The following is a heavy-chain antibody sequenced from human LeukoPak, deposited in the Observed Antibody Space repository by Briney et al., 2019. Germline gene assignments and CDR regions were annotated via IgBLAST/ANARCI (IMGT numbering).Heavy chain of an antibody. CDR1: GGSFSGYY. V-gene: IGHV4-34*01. CDR2: INQSGST. Sequence: SETLSLTCAVYGGSFSGYYWSWIRQPPGKGLEWIGEINQSGSTKYNPSLKSRVTISVDTTKNQFSLKLSSVTAADTAVYYCARGAESGDHYYGLDVWGQGNTVTVYS. CDR3: ARGAESGDHYYGLDV. J-gene: IGHJ6*02. D-gene: IGHD2-21*01.